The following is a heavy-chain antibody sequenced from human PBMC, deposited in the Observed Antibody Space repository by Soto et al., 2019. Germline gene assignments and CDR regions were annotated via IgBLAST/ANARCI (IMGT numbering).Heavy chain of an antibody. CDR3: ARDQSGDYVGLHC. Sequence: PAESLTLTCAASGFTISSYCMQLGRQAPGGGLEWVAVISYDGSNKYYADSVKGRFTISKDKSKNTLYLQMSSQRAEDAAVYYCARDQSGDYVGLHCCGQGTLVTVSS. D-gene: IGHD2-21*01. J-gene: IGHJ4*02. V-gene: IGHV3-30*03. CDR1: GFTISSYC. CDR2: ISYDGSNK.